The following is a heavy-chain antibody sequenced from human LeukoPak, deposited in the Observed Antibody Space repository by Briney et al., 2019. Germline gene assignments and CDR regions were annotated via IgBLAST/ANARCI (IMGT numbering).Heavy chain of an antibody. CDR2: ISGSGGST. CDR3: AKGITNFDY. Sequence: GGSLRLSCAASGFTFSIYSMNWVRQAPGKGLEWVSAISGSGGSTYYADSVKGRFTISRDNSKNTLYLQMNSLRAEDTAVYYCAKGITNFDYWGQGTLVTVSS. D-gene: IGHD3-16*01. CDR1: GFTFSIYS. V-gene: IGHV3-23*01. J-gene: IGHJ4*02.